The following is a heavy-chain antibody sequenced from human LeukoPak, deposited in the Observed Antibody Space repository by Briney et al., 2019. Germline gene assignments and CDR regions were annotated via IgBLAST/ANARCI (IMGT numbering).Heavy chain of an antibody. CDR2: IYYTGST. CDR1: GASISGSGYY. Sequence: SETLSLTCAVSGASISGSGYYLGWIRQPPGKGLEWIGNIYYTGSTYYNASLQSRVTISIDMSKNQFSLRLSSVTAADTAMYYCVKSGGYGLIDYWGQGTLVTVSS. D-gene: IGHD6-19*01. J-gene: IGHJ4*02. CDR3: VKSGGYGLIDY. V-gene: IGHV4-39*01.